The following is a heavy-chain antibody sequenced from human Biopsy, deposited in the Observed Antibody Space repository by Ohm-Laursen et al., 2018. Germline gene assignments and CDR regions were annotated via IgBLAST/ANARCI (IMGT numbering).Heavy chain of an antibody. D-gene: IGHD2-15*01. V-gene: IGHV1-2*02. J-gene: IGHJ1*01. CDR1: GYTFTGQY. CDR2: INPHSGTT. CDR3: AKGQDLRGGAEYFQH. Sequence: GSSVKVSCNASGYTFTGQYLHWVRQVPGQGLEWMGWINPHSGTTKFAQDFQGRVTMTRDTSITTAYMELRRLRSDDTAVYYRAKGQDLRGGAEYFQHWGQGALVTVSS.